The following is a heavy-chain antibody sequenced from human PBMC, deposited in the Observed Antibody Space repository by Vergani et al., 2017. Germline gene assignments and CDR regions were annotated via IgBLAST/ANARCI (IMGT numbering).Heavy chain of an antibody. CDR2: ISYDGSNK. CDR1: GFTFSSYA. V-gene: IGHV3-30*04. J-gene: IGHJ6*02. CDR3: ARVAKDYYYYGMDV. Sequence: QVQLVESGGGVVQPGRSLRLSCAASGFTFSSYAMHWVRQAPGKGLEWVAVISYDGSNKYYADSVKGRFTISRDNHKNTLYLQMNSLRAEDTAVYYCARVAKDYYYYGMDVWGQGTTVTVSS.